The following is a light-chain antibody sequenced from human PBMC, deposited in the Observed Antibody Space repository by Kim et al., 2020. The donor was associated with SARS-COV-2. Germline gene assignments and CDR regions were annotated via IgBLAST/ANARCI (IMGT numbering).Light chain of an antibody. CDR1: SSDVGGYSY. J-gene: IGLJ2*01. Sequence: QSALTQPRSVSGSPGQSVTISCTGTSSDVGGYSYVSWYQQHPRTAPKLMIYDVTKRPSGVPDRFSGSKSGNTASLTISGLQAEDEADYYCCSYAGSLVFGGGTKVTVL. CDR2: DVT. CDR3: CSYAGSLV. V-gene: IGLV2-11*01.